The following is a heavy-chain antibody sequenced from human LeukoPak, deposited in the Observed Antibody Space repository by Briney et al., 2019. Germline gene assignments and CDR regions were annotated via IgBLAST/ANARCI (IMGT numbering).Heavy chain of an antibody. Sequence: SVKVSCKASGGTFSSYAISWVRQAPGQGLEWMGRIIPILGIANYAQKFQGRVTIAADKSTSTAYMELSSLRSEDTAVYYCARSPSLGYCSSTSCYWGYFDLWGRGTLVTVSS. D-gene: IGHD2-2*01. J-gene: IGHJ2*01. CDR3: ARSPSLGYCSSTSCYWGYFDL. CDR1: GGTFSSYA. V-gene: IGHV1-69*04. CDR2: IIPILGIA.